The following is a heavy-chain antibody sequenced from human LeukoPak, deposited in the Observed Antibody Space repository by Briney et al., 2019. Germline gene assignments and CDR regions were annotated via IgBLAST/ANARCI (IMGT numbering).Heavy chain of an antibody. V-gene: IGHV3-23*01. D-gene: IGHD5-18*01. Sequence: PGGSLRLSCAASGFTFSSFAMSWVRPAPGKGLEWVSAISGSGGSTYYADSVKGRFTISRDNSKNTLYLQMDSLRAEDTAVYYCAKDQGPGYSYGYFSFDYWGQGTLVTVSS. CDR3: AKDQGPGYSYGYFSFDY. CDR2: ISGSGGST. J-gene: IGHJ4*02. CDR1: GFTFSSFA.